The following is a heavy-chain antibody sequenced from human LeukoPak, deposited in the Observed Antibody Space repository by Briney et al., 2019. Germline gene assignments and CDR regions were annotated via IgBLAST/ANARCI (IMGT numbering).Heavy chain of an antibody. D-gene: IGHD5-12*01. V-gene: IGHV1-2*02. J-gene: IGHJ3*02. CDR2: ISPNSGGT. CDR1: GYTFTGYD. CDR3: ARDLPKTGYVGASDI. Sequence: ASVKVSCKASGYTFTGYDMHWVRQAPGQGLEWMGWISPNSGGTNYAQNFKGRVTMTRDTSISTAYMELNSLTSDDTAVYYCARDLPKTGYVGASDIWGQGTMVTVSS.